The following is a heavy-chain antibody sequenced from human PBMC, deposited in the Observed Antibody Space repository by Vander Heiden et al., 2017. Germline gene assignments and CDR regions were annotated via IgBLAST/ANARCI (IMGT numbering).Heavy chain of an antibody. J-gene: IGHJ4*02. D-gene: IGHD3-22*01. Sequence: EVQLVESGGGLIQPGGSLRPSCAASGFTVSSNYMSWVRQAPGKGLEWVSVIYSGGSTYYADSVKGRFTISRDNSKNTLYLQMNSLRAEDTAVYYCARVLKYYYDSSGYYLDYWGQGTLVTVSS. V-gene: IGHV3-53*01. CDR2: IYSGGST. CDR3: ARVLKYYYDSSGYYLDY. CDR1: GFTVSSNY.